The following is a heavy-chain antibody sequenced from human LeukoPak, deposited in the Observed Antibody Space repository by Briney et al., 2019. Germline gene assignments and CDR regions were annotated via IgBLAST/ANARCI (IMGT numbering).Heavy chain of an antibody. CDR1: GDSISSSSYY. CDR2: IYYSGST. Sequence: SETLSLTCTVSGDSISSSSYYWGWIRQPPGKGLEWIGSIYYSGSTYYNPSLKSRVTISVDTSKNQFSLKLSSVTAADTAVYYCARDWSDWLEVRGAFDIWGQGTMVTVSS. V-gene: IGHV4-39*07. J-gene: IGHJ3*02. D-gene: IGHD3-9*01. CDR3: ARDWSDWLEVRGAFDI.